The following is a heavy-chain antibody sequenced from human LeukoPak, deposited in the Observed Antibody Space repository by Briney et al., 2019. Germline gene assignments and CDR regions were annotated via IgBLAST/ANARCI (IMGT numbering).Heavy chain of an antibody. V-gene: IGHV5-10-1*01. Sequence: GESLKISCKGSGYSFTSYWISWVRQMPGKGLEWMGRIDPSDSYTSYSPSFQGHVTISADKSISTAYHQWSSLKASDTAMYYCARRCSSSSCPFEYWGQGTLVTVSS. J-gene: IGHJ4*02. D-gene: IGHD2-2*01. CDR3: ARRCSSSSCPFEY. CDR2: IDPSDSYT. CDR1: GYSFTSYW.